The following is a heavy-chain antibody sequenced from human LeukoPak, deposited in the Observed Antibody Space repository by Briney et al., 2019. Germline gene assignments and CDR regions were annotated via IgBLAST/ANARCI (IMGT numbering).Heavy chain of an antibody. Sequence: PGGSLRLSCAASGFTFSSYSMNWVRQAPGKGLELVSSMSSSSSYIYYADSVMGRFTIFRDNAKNSLYLQMNSLRAEDTAVYYCAREDIVVVPAAMTEEDYYYYGMDVWGQGTTVTVSS. CDR1: GFTFSSYS. D-gene: IGHD2-2*01. CDR2: MSSSSSYI. CDR3: AREDIVVVPAAMTEEDYYYYGMDV. J-gene: IGHJ6*02. V-gene: IGHV3-21*01.